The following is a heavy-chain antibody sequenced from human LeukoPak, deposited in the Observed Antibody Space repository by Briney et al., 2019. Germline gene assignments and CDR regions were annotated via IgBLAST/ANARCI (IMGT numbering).Heavy chain of an antibody. Sequence: ASVKVSCKASGYTFTSYGISWVRQAPGQGLEWMGGIIPIFGTANYAQKFQGRVTITADESTSTAYMELSSLRSEDTAVYYCARDSLNDSSGYYYGFDYWGQGTLVTVSS. CDR2: IIPIFGTA. J-gene: IGHJ4*02. CDR1: GYTFTSYG. CDR3: ARDSLNDSSGYYYGFDY. V-gene: IGHV1-69*13. D-gene: IGHD3-22*01.